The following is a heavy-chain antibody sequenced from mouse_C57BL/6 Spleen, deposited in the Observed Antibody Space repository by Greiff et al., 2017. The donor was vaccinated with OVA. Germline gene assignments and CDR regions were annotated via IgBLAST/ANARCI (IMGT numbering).Heavy chain of an antibody. Sequence: QVQLQQPGAELVLPGASVKLSCKASGYTFTSYWLHWVKQRPGQGLAWIGEIDPSDSYTNYNQKFKGKSTLTVDKSSSTADMQLSSLTSEDSAVYYCARSYGNYHYAMDYWGQGTSVTVSS. CDR1: GYTFTSYW. D-gene: IGHD2-1*01. V-gene: IGHV1-69*01. CDR2: IDPSDSYT. CDR3: ARSYGNYHYAMDY. J-gene: IGHJ4*01.